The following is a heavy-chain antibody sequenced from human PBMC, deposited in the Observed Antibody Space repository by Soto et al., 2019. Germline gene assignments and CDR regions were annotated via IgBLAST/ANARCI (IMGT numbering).Heavy chain of an antibody. J-gene: IGHJ6*02. CDR2: IKTSAGGGAT. D-gene: IGHD2-15*01. V-gene: IGHV3-15*07. CDR1: GFSFNEAW. CDR3: TTGSVEGI. Sequence: EVQLVESAGGLVKPGGSLRLSCVASGFSFNEAWMNWVRQAQGEGLEWVGRIKTSAGGGATDYAAPVQGRFTISRDDSKNALYLHMNSLRTEDTAIYYCTTGSVEGIWGQGTTVTVSS.